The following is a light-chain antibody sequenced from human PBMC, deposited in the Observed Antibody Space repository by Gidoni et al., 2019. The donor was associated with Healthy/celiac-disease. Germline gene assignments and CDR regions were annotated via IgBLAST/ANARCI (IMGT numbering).Light chain of an antibody. J-gene: IGKJ1*01. CDR3: HQSYSTPPET. V-gene: IGKV1-39*01. CDR2: AAS. CDR1: QSISSY. Sequence: DIQMTQSPSSLSASVGDRVTITCRASQSISSYLNWYQQKPGKATKLLIYAASSLQSGVPSRFSGSGSGTDFTLTIISLQPEDFATYYCHQSYSTPPETFGQGTKVEIK.